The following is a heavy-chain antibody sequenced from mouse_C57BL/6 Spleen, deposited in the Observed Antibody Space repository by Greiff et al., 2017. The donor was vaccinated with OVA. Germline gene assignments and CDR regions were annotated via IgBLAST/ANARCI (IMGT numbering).Heavy chain of an antibody. Sequence: ESGPGLVKPSQSLSLTCSVTGYSITSGYYWNWIRQFPGNKLEWMGYISYDGSNNYNPSLKNRISITRDTSKNQFFLKLNSVTTEDTATYYCARSAKGRKDYWGQGTTLTVSS. J-gene: IGHJ2*01. CDR3: ARSAKGRKDY. CDR1: GYSITSGYY. V-gene: IGHV3-6*01. CDR2: ISYDGSN.